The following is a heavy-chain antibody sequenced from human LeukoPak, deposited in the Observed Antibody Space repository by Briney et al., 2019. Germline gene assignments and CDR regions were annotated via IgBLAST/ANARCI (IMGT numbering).Heavy chain of an antibody. V-gene: IGHV3-7*01. J-gene: IGHJ4*02. CDR3: ARDDDGDYVGY. CDR2: IKQDGSKK. D-gene: IGHD4-17*01. CDR1: GFTFSSYY. Sequence: GGSLRLSCAASGFTFSSYYMSWVRQAPGKGLEWVANIKQDGSKKYCEYSVKGRFTISTDNAKDSLYLKINGMRAEDTAVYYCARDDDGDYVGYWGQGTLVTVSS.